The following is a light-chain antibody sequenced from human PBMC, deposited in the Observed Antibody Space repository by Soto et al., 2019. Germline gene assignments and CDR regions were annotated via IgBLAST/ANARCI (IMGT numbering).Light chain of an antibody. CDR2: AAS. V-gene: IGKV1-27*01. Sequence: DIQMTQSPSSLSASVGDRVTITCRASQGINNFLAWYQQKPGKVPEVLIYAASTLRSGVPSRFSGSGSGTDFTLTISSLQPEDVATYYCQKYNRGPLTFGGGTKVDIK. CDR3: QKYNRGPLT. CDR1: QGINNF. J-gene: IGKJ4*01.